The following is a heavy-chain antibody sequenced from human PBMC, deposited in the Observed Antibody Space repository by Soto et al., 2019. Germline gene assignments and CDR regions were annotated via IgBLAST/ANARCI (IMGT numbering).Heavy chain of an antibody. D-gene: IGHD4-17*01. CDR2: ISSSSSYT. CDR3: ARDGLRSAFDI. Sequence: GESLKISCAASGFTFSDYYMSWIRQAPGKGLEWVSYISSSSSYTNYADSVKGRFTISRDNAKNSLYLQMNSLRAEDTAVYHCARDGLRSAFDIWGQGTMVTVSS. CDR1: GFTFSDYY. V-gene: IGHV3-11*06. J-gene: IGHJ3*02.